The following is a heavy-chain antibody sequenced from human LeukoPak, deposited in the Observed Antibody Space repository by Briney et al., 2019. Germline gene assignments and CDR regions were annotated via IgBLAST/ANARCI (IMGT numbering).Heavy chain of an antibody. D-gene: IGHD2-2*01. V-gene: IGHV3-7*04. CDR1: GFTLSSYW. J-gene: IGHJ4*02. CDR2: IKQDGSEK. Sequence: GGSLRLSCAASGFTLSSYWMSWVRQAPGKGLEWVGNIKQDGSEKYYVDSVKGRFTISRDNAKNSLYLQMNSLRAEDSAVYYCARVSAYFDYWGQGALVTVSS. CDR3: ARVSAYFDY.